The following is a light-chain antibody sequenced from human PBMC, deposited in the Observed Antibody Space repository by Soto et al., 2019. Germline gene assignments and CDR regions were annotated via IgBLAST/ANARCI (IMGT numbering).Light chain of an antibody. V-gene: IGLV2-14*03. J-gene: IGLJ2*01. CDR2: DVT. CDR3: SSYTSGGAYVV. Sequence: QSALTQPASVSGSPGQSITISCTGTSSDVAIYNYVSWYQQVPGKAPKLMIYDVTNRPSGISNRFSGSKSGNTASLTISGLQVEDEADYYCSSYTSGGAYVVFGGGTKLTVL. CDR1: SSDVAIYNY.